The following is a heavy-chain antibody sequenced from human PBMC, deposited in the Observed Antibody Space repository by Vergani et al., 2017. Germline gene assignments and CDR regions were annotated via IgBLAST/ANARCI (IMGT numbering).Heavy chain of an antibody. CDR2: IYPGDSDT. CDR3: ARRSDSYGYLWAFDI. D-gene: IGHD5-18*01. J-gene: IGHJ3*02. Sequence: EVQLVQSGAEVKKPGESLKISCKGSGYSFTSYWIGWVRQMPGKGLEWMGIIYPGDSDTRYSPSFQGQVTISADKSISTAYLQWSSLKASDTAMYYCARRSDSYGYLWAFDIWGQGTMVTVSS. V-gene: IGHV5-51*01. CDR1: GYSFTSYW.